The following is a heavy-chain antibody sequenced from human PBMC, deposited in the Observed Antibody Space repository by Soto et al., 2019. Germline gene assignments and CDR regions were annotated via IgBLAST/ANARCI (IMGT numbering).Heavy chain of an antibody. CDR3: ARGVSSNWGNRLGYGMDV. V-gene: IGHV6-1*01. CDR1: GYSVSSNSAA. CDR2: TYYRSKWYN. J-gene: IGHJ6*02. D-gene: IGHD7-27*01. Sequence: SQTLSLTCAISGYSVSSNSAAWNWIRQSPSRGLEWLGRTYYRSKWYNDYAVSVKSRITINPDTSKNQFSLQLNSVTPEDTAVYYCARGVSSNWGNRLGYGMDVWGQGTTVTVSS.